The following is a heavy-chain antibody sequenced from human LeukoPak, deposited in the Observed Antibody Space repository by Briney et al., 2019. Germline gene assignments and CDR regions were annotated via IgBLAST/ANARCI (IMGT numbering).Heavy chain of an antibody. J-gene: IGHJ4*02. Sequence: GASVKVSCKASGGTFSSYAISWVRQAPGQGLEWMGGIIPIFGTANYAQKFQGRVTITTDESTSTAYMELSSLRSEDTAVYYCARFPAYYYDSSGYSVRYYSDYWGQGTLVTVSS. CDR2: IIPIFGTA. CDR1: GGTFSSYA. CDR3: ARFPAYYYDSSGYSVRYYSDY. V-gene: IGHV1-69*05. D-gene: IGHD3-22*01.